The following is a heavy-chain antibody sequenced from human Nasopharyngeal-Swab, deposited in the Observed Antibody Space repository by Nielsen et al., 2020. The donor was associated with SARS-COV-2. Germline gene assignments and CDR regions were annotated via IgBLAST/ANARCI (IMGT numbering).Heavy chain of an antibody. J-gene: IGHJ3*02. Sequence: SETLSLTCTVSGGSISSGSYYWSWIRQPAGKGLEWIGRIYTSGSTNYNPSLKSRVTISVDTSKNQFSLKLSSVTAAGTAVYYCATRLYCSSTSCYVGDAFDIWGQGTMVTVSS. CDR2: IYTSGST. D-gene: IGHD2-2*01. V-gene: IGHV4-61*02. CDR1: GGSISSGSYY. CDR3: ATRLYCSSTSCYVGDAFDI.